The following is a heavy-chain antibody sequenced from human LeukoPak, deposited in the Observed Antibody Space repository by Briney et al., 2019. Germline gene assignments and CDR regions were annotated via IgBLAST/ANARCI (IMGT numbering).Heavy chain of an antibody. J-gene: IGHJ4*02. CDR1: GYTFSDYY. CDR2: INPNSGGT. V-gene: IGHV1-2*02. CDR3: ARDPYTAYDKNY. Sequence: ASVKVSCKASGYTFSDYYLHWVRQAPGQGLEWMGWINPNSGGTNYAQKFRGRVTMTRDTSISTAYMELSRLRSDDTAVYYCARDPYTAYDKNYWGQGTLVTVSS. D-gene: IGHD5-12*01.